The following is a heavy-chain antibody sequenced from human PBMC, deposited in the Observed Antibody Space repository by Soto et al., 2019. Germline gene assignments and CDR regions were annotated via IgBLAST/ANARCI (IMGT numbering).Heavy chain of an antibody. V-gene: IGHV3-30*18. D-gene: IGHD6-19*01. Sequence: GGSLRLSCAASGFTFSSYGMHWVRQAPGKGLEWVAVISYDGSNKYYADSVKGRFTISRDNSKNTLYLQMNSLRAEDTAVYYCAKDGHPGIAVAGLDYWGQGTLVTVSS. CDR1: GFTFSSYG. J-gene: IGHJ4*02. CDR2: ISYDGSNK. CDR3: AKDGHPGIAVAGLDY.